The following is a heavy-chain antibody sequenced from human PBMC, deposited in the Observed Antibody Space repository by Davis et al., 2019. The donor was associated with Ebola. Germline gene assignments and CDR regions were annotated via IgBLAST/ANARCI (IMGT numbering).Heavy chain of an antibody. CDR3: ARDGYGY. J-gene: IGHJ4*02. CDR2: ISGSGGSI. CDR1: GFTFSSYA. Sequence: GESLKISCAASGFTFSSYAMSWVRQAPGKGLEWVSGISGSGGSIYYADSVKGRFTISRDNAKNSLYLQMNSLRAEDTAVYYCARDGYGYWGQGTLVTVSS. D-gene: IGHD6-13*01. V-gene: IGHV3-23*01.